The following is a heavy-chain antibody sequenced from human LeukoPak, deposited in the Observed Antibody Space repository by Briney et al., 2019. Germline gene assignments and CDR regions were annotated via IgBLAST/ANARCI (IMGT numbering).Heavy chain of an antibody. CDR3: AGNYYGSGSYYSEDRY. V-gene: IGHV4-59*10. J-gene: IGHJ4*02. CDR2: IYTSGST. CDR1: GGSFSGYY. Sequence: KSSETLSLTCAVYGGSFSGYYWSWIRQPAGKGLEWIGRIYTSGSTNYNPSLKSRVTISVDTSKNQFSLKLSSVTAADTAVYYCAGNYYGSGSYYSEDRYWGQGTLVTVSS. D-gene: IGHD3-10*01.